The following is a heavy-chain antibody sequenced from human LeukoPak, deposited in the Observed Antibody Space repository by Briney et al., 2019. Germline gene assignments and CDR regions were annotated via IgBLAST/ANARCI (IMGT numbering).Heavy chain of an antibody. J-gene: IGHJ4*02. V-gene: IGHV4-59*01. D-gene: IGHD2-2*01. CDR1: GGSISSYY. CDR3: ARGDVVVPLDY. Sequence: SETLSLTCTVSGGSISSYYWSWIRQPPGRGLEWIGYIYYSGSTNYNPSLKSRVTISVDTSKNQFSLKLSSVTAADTAVYYCARGDVVVPLDYWGQGTLVTVSS. CDR2: IYYSGST.